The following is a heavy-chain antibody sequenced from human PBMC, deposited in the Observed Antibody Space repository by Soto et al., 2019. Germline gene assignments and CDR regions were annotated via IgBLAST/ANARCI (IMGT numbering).Heavy chain of an antibody. J-gene: IGHJ5*02. CDR1: GYTFTSYD. CDR2: MNPNSGNT. Sequence: ASVKVSCKASGYTFTSYDISWVRQATGQGLEYLGWMNPNSGNTGYVQKFQGRVTMTRDTSISTAYMELSSLRSEDTAVYFCARGVKYGAYSRWFDPWGQ. CDR3: ARGVKYGAYSRWFDP. V-gene: IGHV1-8*01. D-gene: IGHD4-17*01.